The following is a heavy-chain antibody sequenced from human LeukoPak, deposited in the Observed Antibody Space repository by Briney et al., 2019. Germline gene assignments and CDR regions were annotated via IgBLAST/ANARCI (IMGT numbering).Heavy chain of an antibody. CDR1: GFPHSDYY. CDR3: ARANSYSSGWHEAFDY. V-gene: IGHV3-11*04. CDR2: ISSRGSNI. Sequence: KSGVSLRLSCTASGFPHSDYYMSWIRQAPQEALEWVSYISSRGSNIYYADSVKGRFTISRDNAKNSLYLQMNSLRAEDTAVYYCARANSYSSGWHEAFDYWGQGTLVTVSS. J-gene: IGHJ4*02. D-gene: IGHD6-19*01.